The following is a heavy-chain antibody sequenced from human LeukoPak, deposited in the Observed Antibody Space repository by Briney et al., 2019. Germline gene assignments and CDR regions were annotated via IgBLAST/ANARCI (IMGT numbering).Heavy chain of an antibody. D-gene: IGHD3-22*01. Sequence: ASVKVSCKASGYTFTSYGISWVRQAPGQGLEWMGWISAYNGNTNYAQKLQGRVTMTTDTSTSTAYMELRSLRSDATAVCYCARDRGWGNYYDSSGYYLSGPSYWGQGTLVTVSS. J-gene: IGHJ4*02. CDR1: GYTFTSYG. CDR3: ARDRGWGNYYDSSGYYLSGPSY. V-gene: IGHV1-18*01. CDR2: ISAYNGNT.